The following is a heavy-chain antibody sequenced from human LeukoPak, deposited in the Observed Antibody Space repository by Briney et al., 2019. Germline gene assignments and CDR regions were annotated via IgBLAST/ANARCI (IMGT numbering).Heavy chain of an antibody. CDR2: IKQDESEK. CDR1: GFTFSSYW. V-gene: IGHV3-7*01. CDR3: ARHRSGGSQDDAFDI. D-gene: IGHD2-15*01. Sequence: GGSLRLSCAASGFTFSSYWMTWVRQAPGKGLEWVADIKQDESEKYYVDSVKGRFTISRDNAKNSLYLQMNSLRAEDTAVYYCARHRSGGSQDDAFDIWGQGTMVTVSS. J-gene: IGHJ3*02.